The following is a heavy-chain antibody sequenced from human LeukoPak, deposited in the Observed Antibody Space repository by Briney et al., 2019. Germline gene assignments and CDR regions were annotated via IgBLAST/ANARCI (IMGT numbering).Heavy chain of an antibody. J-gene: IGHJ4*02. D-gene: IGHD3-10*01. Sequence: ASVKVSCKASGYTFTNYGITWVRQAPGQGLEWMGWISGYNGNTNYAQKLQDRVTLTTDTSTSTAYMELRSLRSDDTAVYYCARADHSLLLRFGEPGENRVQGTLVTVSS. CDR2: ISGYNGNT. CDR3: ARADHSLLLRFGEPGEN. CDR1: GYTFTNYG. V-gene: IGHV1-18*01.